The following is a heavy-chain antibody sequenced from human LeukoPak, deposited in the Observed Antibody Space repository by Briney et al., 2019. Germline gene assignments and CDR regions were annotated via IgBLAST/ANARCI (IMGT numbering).Heavy chain of an antibody. V-gene: IGHV1-24*01. CDR1: GYTLTELS. CDR3: ATVETGSDRLTWIPPFDY. CDR2: FDPEDGET. J-gene: IGHJ4*02. D-gene: IGHD2-15*01. Sequence: ASVKVSCKVSGYTLTELSMHWVRQAPGKGLEWMGGFDPEDGETIYAQKFQGRVTMTEDTSTDTAYMELSSLRSEDTAVYYCATVETGSDRLTWIPPFDYWGQGTLVTVSS.